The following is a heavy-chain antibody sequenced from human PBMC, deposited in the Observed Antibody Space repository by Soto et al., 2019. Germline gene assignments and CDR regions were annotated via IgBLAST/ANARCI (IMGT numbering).Heavy chain of an antibody. V-gene: IGHV4-30-2*01. CDR2: IFPSGTT. CDR3: ARSREFDY. J-gene: IGHJ4*02. CDR1: GGSLSGATYS. Sequence: SETLSLTCGVSGGSLSGATYSWNWIRQPPGKGLEWIGYIFPSGTTYYNPSLKSRVTISIDASKNQFSLSLRSLTAADTAVYYCARSREFDYWSQGTLVTVSS.